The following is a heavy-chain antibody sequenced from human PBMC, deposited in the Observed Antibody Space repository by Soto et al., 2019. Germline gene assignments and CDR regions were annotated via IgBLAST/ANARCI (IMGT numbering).Heavy chain of an antibody. CDR1: GGSITSGGYY. D-gene: IGHD3-22*01. V-gene: IGHV4-31*03. CDR3: ARGTHYYDSSGYPFDY. Sequence: PSETLSLTCTVSGGSITSGGYYWSWIRQHPGKGLEWIGYIYYSGSTYYNPSLKSRVTISVDTSKNQFSLKLSSVTAADTAVYYCARGTHYYDSSGYPFDYWGQGTLVTVSS. J-gene: IGHJ4*02. CDR2: IYYSGST.